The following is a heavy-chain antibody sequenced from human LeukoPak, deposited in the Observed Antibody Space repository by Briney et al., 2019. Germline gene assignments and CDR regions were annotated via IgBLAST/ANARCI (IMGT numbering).Heavy chain of an antibody. Sequence: PSETLSLTCAVSGGSISSSNWWSWVRQPPGKGLEWIGEIYHSGSTNYNPSRKSRVTISVDKSKNQFSLKLTSVTAADTAVYYCARGEFDGGVYLDYWGQGTLVTVSS. CDR2: IYHSGST. D-gene: IGHD3-16*01. CDR1: GGSISSSNW. V-gene: IGHV4-4*02. J-gene: IGHJ4*02. CDR3: ARGEFDGGVYLDY.